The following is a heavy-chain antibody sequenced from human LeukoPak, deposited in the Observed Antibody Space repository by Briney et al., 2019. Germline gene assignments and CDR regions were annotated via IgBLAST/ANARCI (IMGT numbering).Heavy chain of an antibody. CDR3: ARLPSAGHGYFED. D-gene: IGHD4-17*01. V-gene: IGHV4-59*01. CDR2: FYYAGST. J-gene: IGHJ4*02. Sequence: PSETLSLTCTVSGDSIKSFFWRWIRQSPGKGLEWIGFFYYAGSTNYNPSLKSRVAISVDTSKNQLSLNLSSVTAADTALYYCARLPSAGHGYFEDWGQGALVTVSS. CDR1: GDSIKSFF.